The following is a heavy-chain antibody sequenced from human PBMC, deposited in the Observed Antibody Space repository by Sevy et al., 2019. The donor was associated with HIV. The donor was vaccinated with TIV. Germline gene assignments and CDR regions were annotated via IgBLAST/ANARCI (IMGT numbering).Heavy chain of an antibody. V-gene: IGHV3-30-3*01. D-gene: IGHD1-1*01. CDR3: ALERFSSDVAEYFDN. J-gene: IGHJ1*01. Sequence: GGSLRLSCAASGFTFNRYSMHWVRQAPGKGLEWVATISFDATNKHYPDSVKGRFTISRDNFQNSLFLQMDSLRPEDAAVYDCALERFSSDVAEYFDNWGQGTLVTVSS. CDR2: ISFDATNK. CDR1: GFTFNRYS.